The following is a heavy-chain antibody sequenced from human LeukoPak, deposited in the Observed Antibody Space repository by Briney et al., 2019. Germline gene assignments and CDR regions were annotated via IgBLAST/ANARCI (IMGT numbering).Heavy chain of an antibody. Sequence: PGGSLRPSCAASGLTFSSDWMHWVRQAPGKGLEWVAVISYDGSNKNYADSVKGRFTISRDNSKNTLYLQMNSLRAEDTAVYYCAKSLSGYYDSSAPAGLDYWGQGTLVTVSS. V-gene: IGHV3-30*18. D-gene: IGHD3-22*01. CDR3: AKSLSGYYDSSAPAGLDY. J-gene: IGHJ4*02. CDR1: GLTFSSDW. CDR2: ISYDGSNK.